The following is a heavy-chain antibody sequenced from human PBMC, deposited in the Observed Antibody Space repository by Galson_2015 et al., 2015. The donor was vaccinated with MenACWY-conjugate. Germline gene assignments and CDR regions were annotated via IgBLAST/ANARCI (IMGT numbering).Heavy chain of an antibody. V-gene: IGHV3-7*03. CDR1: GITLSNYW. CDR3: ARDEAVGGFDY. J-gene: IGHJ4*02. Sequence: SLRLSCAGSGITLSNYWMNWVRQAPGKGLEWVGSIKQDGIEKNYVDSVKGRFTFSRDNAKNSLYLQMNSLRAEDTAVYYCARDEAVGGFDYWGQGTRVTVSS. CDR2: IKQDGIEK. D-gene: IGHD6-19*01.